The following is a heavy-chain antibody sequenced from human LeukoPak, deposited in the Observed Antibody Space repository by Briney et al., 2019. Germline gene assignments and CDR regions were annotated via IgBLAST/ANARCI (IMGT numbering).Heavy chain of an antibody. Sequence: GGSLRLSCAASGVTFNSHGMSWVRQAPGKGLEWVAVISYDGSNKYYADSVKGRFTISRDNSKNTLYLQMNSLRAEDTAVYYCAREGDWADYFDYWGQGTLVTVSS. D-gene: IGHD2-21*02. CDR3: AREGDWADYFDY. V-gene: IGHV3-30*03. CDR2: ISYDGSNK. J-gene: IGHJ4*02. CDR1: GVTFNSHG.